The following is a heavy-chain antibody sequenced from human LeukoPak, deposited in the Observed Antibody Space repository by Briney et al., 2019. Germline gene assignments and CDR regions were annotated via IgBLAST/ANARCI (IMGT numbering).Heavy chain of an antibody. CDR1: GGTFSSYA. J-gene: IGHJ6*03. CDR2: IIPIFGTA. D-gene: IGHD6-25*01. Sequence: GASVKVSCKASGGTFSSYAINWVRQAPGQGLEWMGGIIPIFGTADYAQKLQGRITLSTDEPTSTAYMELSSLRSEDTALYYCARSPKTSGLWYYYMDVWGKGTTVTVSS. V-gene: IGHV1-69*05. CDR3: ARSPKTSGLWYYYMDV.